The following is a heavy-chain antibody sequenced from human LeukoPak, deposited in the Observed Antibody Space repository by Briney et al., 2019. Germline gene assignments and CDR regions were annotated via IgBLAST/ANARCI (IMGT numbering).Heavy chain of an antibody. Sequence: PSETLSLTCTVSGGPISSSSYYWGWIRQPPGKGLEWIGSIYYSGSTYYNPSLKSRVTISVDTSKNQFSLKLSSVTAADTAVYYCARHTYAGTDYWGQGTLVTVSS. CDR2: IYYSGST. CDR1: GGPISSSSYY. V-gene: IGHV4-39*01. CDR3: ARHTYAGTDY. J-gene: IGHJ4*02.